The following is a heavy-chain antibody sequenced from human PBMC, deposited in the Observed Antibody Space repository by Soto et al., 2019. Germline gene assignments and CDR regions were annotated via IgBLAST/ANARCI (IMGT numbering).Heavy chain of an antibody. CDR2: LSGSGIST. D-gene: IGHD3-16*02. Sequence: LRLSCAASGFTFSKYAMSWLRQAPGKGLEWLSALSGSGISTYYADSVKGRFTISRDNSKNTLYLRLNSLRAEDTAIYYCAKSTREYSYRAHDYWGQGTLVTGS. CDR3: AKSTREYSYRAHDY. CDR1: GFTFSKYA. V-gene: IGHV3-23*01. J-gene: IGHJ4*02.